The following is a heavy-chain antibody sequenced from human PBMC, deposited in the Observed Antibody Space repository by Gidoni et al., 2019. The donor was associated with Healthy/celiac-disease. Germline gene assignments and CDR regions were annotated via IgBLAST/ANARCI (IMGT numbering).Heavy chain of an antibody. V-gene: IGHV3-21*01. CDR2: ISSSSSYI. D-gene: IGHD3-10*01. Sequence: EVQLVESGGGLVKPGGSLRLSCAASGFTFSSYSMNWVRQAPGRGLGWVSTISSSSSYIDYADSVKGRFTISRDNAKNSLYLQMNSLRAEDTAVYYCARDGSAKRQYWFDPWGQGTLVTVSS. CDR3: ARDGSAKRQYWFDP. CDR1: GFTFSSYS. J-gene: IGHJ5*02.